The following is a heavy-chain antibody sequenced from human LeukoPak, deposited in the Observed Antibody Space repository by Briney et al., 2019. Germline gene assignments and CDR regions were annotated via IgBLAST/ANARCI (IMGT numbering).Heavy chain of an antibody. CDR2: IIPIFGTA. D-gene: IGHD5-18*01. CDR1: GGTFSSYA. J-gene: IGHJ4*02. CDR3: ATIQLWVGGPFDY. V-gene: IGHV1-69*05. Sequence: GASVKVSCKASGGTFSSYAISWVRQAPGQGLEWMGRIIPIFGTANYAQKFQGRVTITTDESTSTAYMELSCLRSEDTAVYYCATIQLWVGGPFDYWGQGTLVTVSS.